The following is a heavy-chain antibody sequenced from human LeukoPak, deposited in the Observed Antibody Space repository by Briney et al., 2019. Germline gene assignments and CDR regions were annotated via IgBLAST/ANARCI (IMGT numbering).Heavy chain of an antibody. J-gene: IGHJ5*01. V-gene: IGHV4-59*11. CDR3: ARLVWLGESPGSWFDS. Sequence: SETLSLTCSVSGGSITSHFWSWIRQPPGKGLEWIGYIYYSGSTNYNPSLKSRATISPDTSKNQLFLKLNSVTAADTAVYYCARLVWLGESPGSWFDSWGQGTLVTVSS. CDR1: GGSITSHF. CDR2: IYYSGST. D-gene: IGHD3-10*01.